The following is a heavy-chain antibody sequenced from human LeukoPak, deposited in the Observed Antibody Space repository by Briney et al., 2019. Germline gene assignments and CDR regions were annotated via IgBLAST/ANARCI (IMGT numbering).Heavy chain of an antibody. D-gene: IGHD6-13*01. CDR2: INHSGST. CDR3: ARGTYSSNAPGSFYFDY. J-gene: IGHJ4*02. CDR1: GGSFSGYY. Sequence: SETLSLTCAVYGGSFSGYYWSWIRQPPGNGLEWIGEINHSGSTNYNPSLKSRVTISVDTSKNQFSLKLSSVTAADTAVYYCARGTYSSNAPGSFYFDYWGQGTLVTVSS. V-gene: IGHV4-34*01.